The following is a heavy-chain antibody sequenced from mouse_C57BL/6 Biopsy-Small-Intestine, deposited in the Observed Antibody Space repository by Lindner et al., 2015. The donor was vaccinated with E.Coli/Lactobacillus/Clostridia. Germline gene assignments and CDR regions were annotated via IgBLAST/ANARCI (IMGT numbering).Heavy chain of an antibody. V-gene: IGHV1-80*01. CDR1: AYAFSSYW. CDR3: ARGERGDFDY. J-gene: IGHJ2*01. CDR2: IHPGDGDI. Sequence: VQLQESGAELVKSGASVKISCKTSAYAFSSYWINWVKQRPGKGLEWIGQIHPGDGDINYNGKFKDKATLTADKSSSTAYMQLSSLTSEDSAVYFCARGERGDFDYWGQGTTLTVSS.